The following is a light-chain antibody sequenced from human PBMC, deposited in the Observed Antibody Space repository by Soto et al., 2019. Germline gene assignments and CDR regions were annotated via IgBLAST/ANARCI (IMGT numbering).Light chain of an antibody. CDR3: QQYNTYSRT. CDR2: KAS. Sequence: DIQMTQSPSTLSASVGDRVTVTCRASQSISTSLAWYQQKPGKAPKLLIYKASNLESGVPSRFSGSGSGTEFTLTISSLQPDDFATYYCQQYNTYSRTFGQWTKVEIK. CDR1: QSISTS. V-gene: IGKV1-5*03. J-gene: IGKJ1*01.